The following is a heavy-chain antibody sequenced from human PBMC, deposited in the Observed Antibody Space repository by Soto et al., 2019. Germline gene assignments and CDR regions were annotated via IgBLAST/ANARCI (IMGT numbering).Heavy chain of an antibody. D-gene: IGHD3-3*01. CDR3: ARDATRFLEWFLLDY. CDR1: GYTFSSYG. J-gene: IGHJ4*02. CDR2: ISADNGNT. V-gene: IGHV1-18*01. Sequence: ASVKVSCKASGYTFSSYGITGVRQAPGQGLEWMGWISADNGNTKYAQKLQGRLTMTTDTSTRTAYMELRSLRSDDTAVYYCARDATRFLEWFLLDYWGQGTLVTVSS.